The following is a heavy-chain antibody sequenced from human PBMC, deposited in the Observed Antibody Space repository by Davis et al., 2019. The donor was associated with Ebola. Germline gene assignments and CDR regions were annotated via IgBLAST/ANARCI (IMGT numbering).Heavy chain of an antibody. J-gene: IGHJ4*02. CDR2: MNPNSGNT. CDR1: GYTFTSYD. Sequence: ASVKISCKASGYTFTSYDINWVRQATGQGLEWMGWMNPNSGNTGYAQKFQGRVTMTRNTSISTAYMELSSLRSEDTAVYYCARAPTWSEINYYCFDYWGQGTLVTVSS. D-gene: IGHD3-10*01. CDR3: ARAPTWSEINYYCFDY. V-gene: IGHV1-8*01.